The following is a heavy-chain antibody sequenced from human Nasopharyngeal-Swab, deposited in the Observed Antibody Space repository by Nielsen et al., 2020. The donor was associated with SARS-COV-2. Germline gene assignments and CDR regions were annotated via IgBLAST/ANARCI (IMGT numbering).Heavy chain of an antibody. V-gene: IGHV3-33*06. CDR1: GFTFSSYG. J-gene: IGHJ4*02. Sequence: GESLKISCAASGFTFSSYGMHWVRQAPGKGLEWVAVIWYDGSNKYYADSVKGRFTTSRDNSKNTLYLQMNSLRAEDTAVYYCAKDPFTMIVGGDYWGQGTLVTVSS. CDR3: AKDPFTMIVGGDY. CDR2: IWYDGSNK. D-gene: IGHD3-22*01.